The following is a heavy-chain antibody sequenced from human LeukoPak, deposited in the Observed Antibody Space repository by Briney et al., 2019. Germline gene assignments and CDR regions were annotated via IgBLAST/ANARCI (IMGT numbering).Heavy chain of an antibody. D-gene: IGHD1-1*01. CDR2: ISGSGGST. CDR3: ATTLLRATTSMDV. Sequence: GGSLRLSCAASGFTFSSYVMSSVRQAPGKGLEWVSGISGSGGSTYYADSVKGRFTISRDNSKNTLYLQMNSLRAEDTAVYYCATTLLRATTSMDVWGKGTTVTVSS. V-gene: IGHV3-23*01. CDR1: GFTFSSYV. J-gene: IGHJ6*03.